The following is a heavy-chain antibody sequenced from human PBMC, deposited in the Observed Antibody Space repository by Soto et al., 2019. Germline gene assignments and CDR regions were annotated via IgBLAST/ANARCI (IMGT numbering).Heavy chain of an antibody. CDR3: ARGEQLANWFDP. Sequence: SETLSLTCAVYGVSFSGYYWSWIRQPPGKGLEWIGEINHSGSTNYNPSLKSRVTISVDTSKNQFSLKLSSVTAADTAVYYCARGEQLANWFDPWGQGTLVTVSS. D-gene: IGHD6-13*01. CDR2: INHSGST. V-gene: IGHV4-34*01. CDR1: GVSFSGYY. J-gene: IGHJ5*02.